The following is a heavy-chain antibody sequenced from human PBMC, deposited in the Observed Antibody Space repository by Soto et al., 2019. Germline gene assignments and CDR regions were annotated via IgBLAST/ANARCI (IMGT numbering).Heavy chain of an antibody. D-gene: IGHD2-15*01. CDR2: IDWDDDK. V-gene: IGHV2-70*11. CDR1: GVSISTSGVC. Sequence: SGPTLVNPTQTLTLTCSLSGVSISTSGVCVSWIRQTPGKALEWLARIDWDDDKWYSSSLETRLTISKDTSKNQVVLKLTNLAPVDTATYYCARMSRRGGSAFPFYYSLDVWGQGTSVTVSS. CDR3: ARMSRRGGSAFPFYYSLDV. J-gene: IGHJ6*02.